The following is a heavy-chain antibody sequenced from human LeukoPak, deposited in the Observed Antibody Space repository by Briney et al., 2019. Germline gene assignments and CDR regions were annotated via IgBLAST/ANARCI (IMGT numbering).Heavy chain of an antibody. D-gene: IGHD6-13*01. J-gene: IGHJ3*02. CDR2: IHYSGST. CDR3: ARDYIAAGAGDAFDI. Sequence: KPSETLSFTCSVSGGSIRGYYWTWIRQSPGKGLEWLGYIHYSGSTNYNPSLKSRVTISVDTSKNQFSLKLSSVTAADTAVYYCARDYIAAGAGDAFDIRGEGTMVTVSS. V-gene: IGHV4-59*12. CDR1: GGSIRGYY.